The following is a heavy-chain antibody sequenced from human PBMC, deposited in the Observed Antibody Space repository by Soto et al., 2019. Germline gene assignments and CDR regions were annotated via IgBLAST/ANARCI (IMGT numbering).Heavy chain of an antibody. CDR3: ARLEGLATISYYFDF. CDR1: DDSINSDKYY. V-gene: IGHV4-39*01. D-gene: IGHD3-9*01. J-gene: IGHJ4*02. CDR2: IYYRGKA. Sequence: SETLSLTCSVSDDSINSDKYYWGWIRQPPGKGLEWIGSIYYRGKAYYNPSLQTQVTISPDKSKSQFSLKLNSVTAADSALYFCARLEGLATISYYFDFWGPGALVTVSS.